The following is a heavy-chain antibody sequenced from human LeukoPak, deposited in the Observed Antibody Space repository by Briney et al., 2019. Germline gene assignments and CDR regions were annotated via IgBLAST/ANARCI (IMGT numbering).Heavy chain of an antibody. CDR2: ISAYNGNT. Sequence: ASVKVSCKASGYTFTSYGISWVRQAPGQGLEWMGWISAYNGNTNYAQKLQGRVTMTTDTSTSTAYMELRSLRSDDTAVYYCARASRYYDILTGPRVLDYWGQGTLVTVSS. J-gene: IGHJ4*02. CDR1: GYTFTSYG. V-gene: IGHV1-18*01. CDR3: ARASRYYDILTGPRVLDY. D-gene: IGHD3-9*01.